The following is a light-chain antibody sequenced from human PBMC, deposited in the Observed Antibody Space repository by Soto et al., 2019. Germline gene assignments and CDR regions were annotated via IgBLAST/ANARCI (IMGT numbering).Light chain of an antibody. CDR3: CSFTSSNTQV. CDR1: SSDFGNYNL. Sequence: QSVLTQPASVSGSPGQSITIYCTGTSSDFGNYNLVCWYQQHPGKVPKLILFEVNKRPSGVSGRFSGSKSGNTASLTISGLQAEDEADYYCCSFTSSNTQVFGTGTKVTVL. CDR2: EVN. V-gene: IGLV2-23*02. J-gene: IGLJ1*01.